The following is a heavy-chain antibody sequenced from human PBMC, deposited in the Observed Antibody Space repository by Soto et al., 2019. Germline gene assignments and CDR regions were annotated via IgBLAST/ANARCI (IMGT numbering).Heavy chain of an antibody. V-gene: IGHV4-30-2*01. CDR3: ARVPSP. CDR2: IYHSGST. Sequence: SETLSLTCAVSGGSISSGGYSWGWIRQPPGKGLEWIGYIYHSGSTYYNPSLKSRVTISVDRSKNQFSLKLSSVTAADTAVYYCARVPSPWGQGTLVTVSS. CDR1: GGSISSGGYS. J-gene: IGHJ5*02.